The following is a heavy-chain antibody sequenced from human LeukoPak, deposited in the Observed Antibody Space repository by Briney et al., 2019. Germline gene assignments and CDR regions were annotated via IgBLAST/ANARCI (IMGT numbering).Heavy chain of an antibody. V-gene: IGHV3-74*01. CDR2: INDEGSNT. CDR1: GFTFSSYW. CDR3: ARVITWFDP. Sequence: QPGESLRLSCAASGFTFSSYWMHWVRQAPGKGLVWVSRINDEGSNTAYADSVKGRFTISRDNAKHTVYLQMNSLRAEDTAVYYCARVITWFDPWGQGTLVTVSS. J-gene: IGHJ5*02.